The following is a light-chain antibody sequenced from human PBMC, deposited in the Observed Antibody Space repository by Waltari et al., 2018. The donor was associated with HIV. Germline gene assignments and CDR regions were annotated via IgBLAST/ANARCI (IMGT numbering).Light chain of an antibody. J-gene: IGLJ1*01. CDR2: EVS. CDR1: SSDVGSYNL. CDR3: CSYAGSSTYV. Sequence: QSALTQPASVSGSPGQSITIYCTGTSSDVGSYNLVSWYQQHTGKAPKLMIYEVSKRPSGVSNRFSGSKSGNTASLTISGLQAEDEADYYCCSYAGSSTYVFGTGTKVTVL. V-gene: IGLV2-23*02.